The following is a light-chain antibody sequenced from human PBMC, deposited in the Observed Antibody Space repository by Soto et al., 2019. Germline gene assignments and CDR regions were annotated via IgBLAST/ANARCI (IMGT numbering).Light chain of an antibody. CDR3: CSYTISATLV. J-gene: IGLJ3*02. Sequence: QSALTQPASVSGSPGQSITISCSGTTNDIGGYNYVSWYQHHPGKVPKVIIYEVRNRPSGVSNRFSGSKSGNTASLTISGLQAEDEADYYCCSYTISATLVFVGGTKVTVL. CDR1: TNDIGGYNY. V-gene: IGLV2-14*01. CDR2: EVR.